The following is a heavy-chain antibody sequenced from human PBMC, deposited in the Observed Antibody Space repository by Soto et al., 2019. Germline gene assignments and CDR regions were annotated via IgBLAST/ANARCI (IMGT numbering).Heavy chain of an antibody. Sequence: QAQLVQSGAEVKKPGASVKVSCKASGYTFTSSDINWVRQATGQGLEWMGWMNPNSGETGYAQKFQGRVTLTRNTSISTADMELRSLLSEDTAVYYCARGPPESAGVWGQGNLVTVSS. D-gene: IGHD3-10*01. J-gene: IGHJ4*02. V-gene: IGHV1-8*02. CDR3: ARGPPESAGV. CDR1: GYTFTSSD. CDR2: MNPNSGET.